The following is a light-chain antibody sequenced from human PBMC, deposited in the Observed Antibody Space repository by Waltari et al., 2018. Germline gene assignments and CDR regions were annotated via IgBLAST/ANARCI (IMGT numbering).Light chain of an antibody. CDR1: HGISSY. J-gene: IGKJ4*01. Sequence: DIQFTQSPSFLSASVGDRVNITCRARHGISSYLAWYQQKPGKAPEVLISAASTLQIGVPSRFSGSGSGTEFTLTISSLQPEDFATYYCQQLKTYPLTFGGGTKVEIK. CDR2: AAS. V-gene: IGKV1-9*01. CDR3: QQLKTYPLT.